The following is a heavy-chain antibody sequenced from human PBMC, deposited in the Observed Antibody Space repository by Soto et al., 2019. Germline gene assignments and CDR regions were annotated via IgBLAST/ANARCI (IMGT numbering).Heavy chain of an antibody. Sequence: SGGSLRLSCAASGCTFSSYGMHWVRQAPGKGLEWVAVISYDGGNKYYADSVKGRFTISRDNSKNTLYLQMNSLRAEDTAVYYCAKDLAVAGKDYWGQGTLVTVSS. D-gene: IGHD6-19*01. V-gene: IGHV3-30*18. CDR3: AKDLAVAGKDY. CDR2: ISYDGGNK. J-gene: IGHJ4*02. CDR1: GCTFSSYG.